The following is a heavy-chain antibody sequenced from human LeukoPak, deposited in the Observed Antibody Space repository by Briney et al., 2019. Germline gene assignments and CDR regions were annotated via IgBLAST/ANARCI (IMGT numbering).Heavy chain of an antibody. Sequence: GGSLRLSCAASGFTFSNYWRSWVRQVPGKGLEWVDNIKQDGSEKYYVDSVKGRFTVSRDNAQNSLYLQMNSVRGEDTAVYSCARDLGIDRFDCWGQGSLVTVSS. CDR3: ARDLGIDRFDC. J-gene: IGHJ4*02. CDR1: GFTFSNYW. V-gene: IGHV3-7*01. CDR2: IKQDGSEK. D-gene: IGHD1-26*01.